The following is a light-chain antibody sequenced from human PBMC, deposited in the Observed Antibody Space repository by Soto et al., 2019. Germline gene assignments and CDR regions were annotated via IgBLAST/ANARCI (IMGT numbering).Light chain of an antibody. V-gene: IGLV4-69*01. CDR2: LNSDGSH. CDR3: QTWGSGIRV. J-gene: IGLJ2*01. Sequence: QTVVTQSPSASASLGASVKLTCTLRSGHSSYAVAWHQQQPEKGPRYLMKLNSDGSHSKGDGIPDRFSGSSSGAERYLTISSLQSEDEADCYCQTWGSGIRVFGGGTKVTVL. CDR1: SGHSSYA.